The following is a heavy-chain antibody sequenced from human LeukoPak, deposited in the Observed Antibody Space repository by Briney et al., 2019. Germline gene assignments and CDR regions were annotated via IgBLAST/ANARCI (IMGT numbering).Heavy chain of an antibody. J-gene: IGHJ4*02. Sequence: GGSLRLSCAASGFTFSDYYMTWIRQAPGKGLEWVSYIGSSGSTIYYTDSVKDRFTVSRDNAKNSLYLQMNSLGVEDTAVYYCTRGGSSRYTITYWGQGTLVTVSS. CDR3: TRGGSSRYTITY. D-gene: IGHD6-13*01. CDR2: IGSSGSTI. CDR1: GFTFSDYY. V-gene: IGHV3-11*04.